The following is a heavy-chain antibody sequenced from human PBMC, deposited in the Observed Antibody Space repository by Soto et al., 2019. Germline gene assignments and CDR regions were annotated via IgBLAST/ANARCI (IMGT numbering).Heavy chain of an antibody. Sequence: SDTLSLTCAVYGGSFSGCYWSWIRQPPGKGLEWILEINHSGSTNYNPSLKSRVIISVDTSKNKFSLKLSSVTAAETAVYYCARGLLWSGPGSYSRGWYMSDNPPWFYXWGQVTLVTVSX. CDR1: GGSFSGCY. V-gene: IGHV4-34*01. J-gene: IGHJ5*02. D-gene: IGHD6-19*01. CDR3: ARGLLWSGPGSYSRGWYMSDNPPWFYX. CDR2: INHSGST.